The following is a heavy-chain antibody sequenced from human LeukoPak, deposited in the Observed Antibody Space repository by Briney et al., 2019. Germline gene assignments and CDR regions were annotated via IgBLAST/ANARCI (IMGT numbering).Heavy chain of an antibody. CDR2: ISYDGSNK. CDR3: AKDGPHYYGSGSFYNNYYGMDV. J-gene: IGHJ6*02. V-gene: IGHV3-30*18. CDR1: EFTFSSYG. D-gene: IGHD3-10*01. Sequence: GGSLRLSCAASEFTFSSYGMHWVRQAPGKGLEWVAVISYDGSNKYYVDSVKGRFTISRDNSKNTLYLQMNSLRAEDTAVYYCAKDGPHYYGSGSFYNNYYGMDVWGQGTTVTVSS.